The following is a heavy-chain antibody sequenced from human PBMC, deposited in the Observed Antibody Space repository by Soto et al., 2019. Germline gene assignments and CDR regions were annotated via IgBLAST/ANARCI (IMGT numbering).Heavy chain of an antibody. CDR1: GFTFDDNA. J-gene: IGHJ4*02. D-gene: IGHD3-16*01. Sequence: HPGGSLRLSCAVSGFTFDDNAMHWVRQAPEKGLEWVSGINWKSDIGYADSVKGRFTISRDNAENPLYLQMNSLRAEDTALYYCAISQDRGGRTTFIYWGQGTQVTVSS. V-gene: IGHV3-9*01. CDR2: INWKSDI. CDR3: AISQDRGGRTTFIY.